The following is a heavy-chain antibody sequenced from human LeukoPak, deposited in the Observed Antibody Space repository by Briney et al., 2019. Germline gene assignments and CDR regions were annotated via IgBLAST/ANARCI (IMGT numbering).Heavy chain of an antibody. V-gene: IGHV1-2*02. CDR3: ARSPTVTTPTLRY. CDR1: GYTFSGYY. D-gene: IGHD4-17*01. CDR2: INPNSGVT. Sequence: ASAKVSCKASGYTFSGYYIHWVRQAPGQGLEWMGWINPNSGVTEYAQNFQGRVTMTRDASVTTAYLDLSSLRSEDTAMYYCARSPTVTTPTLRYWGQGTLVTVSS. J-gene: IGHJ4*02.